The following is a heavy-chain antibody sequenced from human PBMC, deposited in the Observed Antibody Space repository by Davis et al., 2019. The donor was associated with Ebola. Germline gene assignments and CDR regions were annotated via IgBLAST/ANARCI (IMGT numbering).Heavy chain of an antibody. CDR1: GYSFTSYW. J-gene: IGHJ6*02. CDR3: ARSRAAAGFFFYGMDV. D-gene: IGHD6-13*01. Sequence: GESLKISCKGSGYSFTSYWITWVRQMPGKGLERMGSIDPSDSYTYYSPSFQGHVTISADKSISTAYLQWSRLKALDTAMYYCARSRAAAGFFFYGMDVWGQGTTVTVSS. V-gene: IGHV5-10-1*01. CDR2: IDPSDSYT.